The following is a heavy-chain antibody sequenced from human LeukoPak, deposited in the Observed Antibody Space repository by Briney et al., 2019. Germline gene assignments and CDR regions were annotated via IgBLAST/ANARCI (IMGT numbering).Heavy chain of an antibody. Sequence: GASVKVSCKASGYTFTSYGISWVRQAPGQGLEWMGWINPNSGGTNYAQKFQGRVTMTRDTSISTAYMELSRLRSDDTAVYYCARDSVGGPGSSGYWGQGTLVTVSS. V-gene: IGHV1-2*02. J-gene: IGHJ4*02. D-gene: IGHD6-13*01. CDR3: ARDSVGGPGSSGY. CDR1: GYTFTSYG. CDR2: INPNSGGT.